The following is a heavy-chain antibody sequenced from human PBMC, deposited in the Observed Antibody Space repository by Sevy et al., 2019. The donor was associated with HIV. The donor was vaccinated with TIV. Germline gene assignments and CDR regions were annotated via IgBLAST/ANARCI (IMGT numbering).Heavy chain of an antibody. CDR2: ISSDGINH. J-gene: IGHJ4*02. CDR3: TKESLRGTYIRGDFDH. D-gene: IGHD3-10*02. Sequence: GGSLRLSCSAFGFNFQTFGMHWIRQAPGKGPEWLAVISSDGINHNYAASVKGRFTISRDNSKILLFLQMNSLTPNDTAVYFCTKESLRGTYIRGDFDHWGQGTLVTVSS. CDR1: GFNFQTFG. V-gene: IGHV3-30*18.